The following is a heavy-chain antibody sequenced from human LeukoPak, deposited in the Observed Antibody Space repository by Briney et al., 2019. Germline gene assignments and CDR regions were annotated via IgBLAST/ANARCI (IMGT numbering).Heavy chain of an antibody. V-gene: IGHV7-4-1*02. J-gene: IGHJ6*03. Sequence: ASVKVSCKASGYTFTSYAMNWVRQAPGQGLEWMGWINTNTGNPTYAQGFTGRFVFSLDTSVSTAYLQISSLKAEDTAVYYCARDQSSSWSSYYYMDVWAKGTTVTVSS. CDR3: ARDQSSSWSSYYYMDV. D-gene: IGHD6-13*01. CDR1: GYTFTSYA. CDR2: INTNTGNP.